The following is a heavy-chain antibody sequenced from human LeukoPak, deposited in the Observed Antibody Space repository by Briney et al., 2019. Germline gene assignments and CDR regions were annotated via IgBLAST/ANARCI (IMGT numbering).Heavy chain of an antibody. Sequence: GGPLRLSCAAPGFTFSSYGMHWLRQAPGKGLEWVAVISYDGSNKYYVDSVKGRFTISRGNAKYSLYLQMNSLRAEDTAVYYCAKGHSSTWYRDIDYWGQGTLVTVSS. CDR3: AKGHSSTWYRDIDY. J-gene: IGHJ4*01. CDR1: GFTFSSYG. CDR2: ISYDGSNK. D-gene: IGHD6-13*01. V-gene: IGHV3-30*18.